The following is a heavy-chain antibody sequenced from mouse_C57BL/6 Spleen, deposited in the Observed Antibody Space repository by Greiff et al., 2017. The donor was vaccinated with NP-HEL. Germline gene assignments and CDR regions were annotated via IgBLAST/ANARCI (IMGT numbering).Heavy chain of an antibody. CDR3: ARSLGTTYYFDY. V-gene: IGHV1-26*01. Sequence: EVQLQQSGPELVKPGASVKISCKASGYTFTDYYMNWVKQSHGKSLEWIGDINPNNGGTSYNQKFKGKATLTVDKSSSTAYMELRSLTSEDSAVYYCARSLGTTYYFDYWGQGTTLTVSS. CDR2: INPNNGGT. D-gene: IGHD2-14*01. CDR1: GYTFTDYY. J-gene: IGHJ2*01.